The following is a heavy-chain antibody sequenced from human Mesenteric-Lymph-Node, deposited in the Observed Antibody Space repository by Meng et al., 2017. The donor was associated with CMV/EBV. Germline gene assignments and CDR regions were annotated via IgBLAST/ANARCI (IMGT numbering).Heavy chain of an antibody. CDR1: GFTFSSYA. J-gene: IGHJ4*02. CDR2: ISYDGSNK. Sequence: GESLKISCAASGFTFSSYAMHWVRQAPGKGLEWVAVISYDGSNKYYADSVKGRFTISRDNSKNTLYLQMNSLRAEDTAVYYCANVDSDYGDYYFDYWGQGTLVTVSS. D-gene: IGHD4-17*01. CDR3: ANVDSDYGDYYFDY. V-gene: IGHV3-30*04.